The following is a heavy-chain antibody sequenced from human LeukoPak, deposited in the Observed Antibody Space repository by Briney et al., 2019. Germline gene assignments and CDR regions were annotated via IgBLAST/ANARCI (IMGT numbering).Heavy chain of an antibody. CDR3: AGATAMVTSFDYYYGMDV. CDR1: GGTFSSYA. D-gene: IGHD5-18*01. Sequence: ASVKVSCKASGGTFSSYAISWVRQAPGQGLEWMGGIIPIFGTANYAQKFQGRVTITADESTSTAYMELSSLRSEDTAVYYCAGATAMVTSFDYYYGMDVWGQGTTVTVSS. J-gene: IGHJ6*02. V-gene: IGHV1-69*13. CDR2: IIPIFGTA.